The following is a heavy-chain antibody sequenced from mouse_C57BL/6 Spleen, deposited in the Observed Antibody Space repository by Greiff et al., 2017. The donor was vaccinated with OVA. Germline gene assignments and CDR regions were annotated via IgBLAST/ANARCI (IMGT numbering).Heavy chain of an antibody. V-gene: IGHV5-9*01. J-gene: IGHJ2*01. D-gene: IGHD2-4*01. Sequence: EVHLVESGGGLVKPGGSLKLSCAASGFTFSSYTMSWVRQTPEKRLEWVATISGGGGNAYYPDSVQSRFNISRDNAKNTRYLKMSSMRSEDTALYYCARLYDYDGFDYWGQGTTLTVSS. CDR3: ARLYDYDGFDY. CDR1: GFTFSSYT. CDR2: ISGGGGNA.